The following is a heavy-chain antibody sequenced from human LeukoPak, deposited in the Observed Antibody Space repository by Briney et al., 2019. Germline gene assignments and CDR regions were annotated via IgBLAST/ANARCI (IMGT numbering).Heavy chain of an antibody. CDR1: GYTFTSYG. D-gene: IGHD2-15*01. CDR3: ARDPEVGYCSGGSCYGQGY. CDR2: ISAYNGNT. J-gene: IGHJ4*02. V-gene: IGHV1-18*01. Sequence: ASVKVSCKASGYTFTSYGISWVRQAPGQGLEWMGWISAYNGNTNYAQKLQGRVTMTTDTSTSTAYMELRSLRSDDTAVYYCARDPEVGYCSGGSCYGQGYWGQGTLVTVSS.